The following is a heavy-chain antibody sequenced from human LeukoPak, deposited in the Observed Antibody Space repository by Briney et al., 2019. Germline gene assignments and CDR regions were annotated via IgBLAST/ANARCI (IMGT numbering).Heavy chain of an antibody. CDR1: GYSISSGFY. V-gene: IGHV4-38-2*02. CDR3: ARHRYWLLYKSVYYFDY. Sequence: SETLSLTCTVSGYSISSGFYWGWIRQPPGKGLECIGSIYHSGGTYYNPSLKSRVTISVDTSKNQFSLKLSSVTAADTAVYYCARHRYWLLYKSVYYFDYWGQGTLVTVSS. CDR2: IYHSGGT. D-gene: IGHD3-9*01. J-gene: IGHJ4*02.